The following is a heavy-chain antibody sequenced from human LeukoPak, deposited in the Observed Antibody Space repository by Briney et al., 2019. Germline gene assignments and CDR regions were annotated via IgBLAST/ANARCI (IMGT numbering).Heavy chain of an antibody. D-gene: IGHD6-6*01. CDR1: GGSISSGDYY. V-gene: IGHV4-30-4*08. Sequence: PSETLSLTCTVSGGSISSGDYYWSWIRQPPGKGLEWIGYIHYSGSTYYNPSLKSRVTISVDTSKNQFSLKLSSVTAADTAVYYCARESTGGSIAATSWFDPWGQGTLVTVSS. J-gene: IGHJ5*02. CDR2: IHYSGST. CDR3: ARESTGGSIAATSWFDP.